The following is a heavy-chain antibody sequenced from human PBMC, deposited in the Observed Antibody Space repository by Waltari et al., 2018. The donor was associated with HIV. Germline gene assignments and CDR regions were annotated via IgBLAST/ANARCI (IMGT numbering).Heavy chain of an antibody. Sequence: QVQMVQSGAEVKKPGASVKVSCKTSGFILTGYYIYWVPQAPGPGLEWGRWSCSNAGDTNYGLQFEGRVTRTRDRSMLTAYMELRTLRSDDTALYYCARQMTFYDAFDVWGQGTVVTVSS. CDR3: ARQMTFYDAFDV. V-gene: IGHV1-2*02. CDR2: SCSNAGDT. CDR1: GFILTGYY. J-gene: IGHJ3*01.